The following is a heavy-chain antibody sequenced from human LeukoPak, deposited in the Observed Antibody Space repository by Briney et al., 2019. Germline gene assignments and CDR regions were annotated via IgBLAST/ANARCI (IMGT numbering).Heavy chain of an antibody. V-gene: IGHV3-23*01. CDR3: AKRVRFLEWSLDY. CDR1: GFTFSSYA. Sequence: GGSLRLSCAASGFTFSSYAMSWVRQAPGKGLEWVSAISGSGGSTYYADSVKGRFIISRDNSKNTLYLQMNSLRAEDTAVYYCAKRVRFLEWSLDYWGQGTLVTVSS. J-gene: IGHJ4*02. D-gene: IGHD3-3*01. CDR2: ISGSGGST.